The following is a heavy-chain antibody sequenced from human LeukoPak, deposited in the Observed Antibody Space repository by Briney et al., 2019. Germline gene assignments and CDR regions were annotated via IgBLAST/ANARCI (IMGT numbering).Heavy chain of an antibody. V-gene: IGHV1-18*01. CDR2: ISALNGGT. CDR1: GYIFVHYG. J-gene: IGHJ4*02. Sequence: ASVKVSCKASGYIFVHYGITWVRQAPGQGLEWMGWISALNGGTNYAHKFQGRVTLTKDTYTSTVYMELRSLRSDDTVVYFCARGGPPGGSGAYSDHWGQGTLVTVSS. D-gene: IGHD2-15*01. CDR3: ARGGPPGGSGAYSDH.